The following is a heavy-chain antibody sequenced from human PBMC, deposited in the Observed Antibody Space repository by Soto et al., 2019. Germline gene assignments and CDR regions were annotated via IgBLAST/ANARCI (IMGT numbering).Heavy chain of an antibody. CDR2: IYYTGST. D-gene: IGHD6-6*01. V-gene: IGHV4-59*08. CDR1: GRPITGDY. CDR3: ARQGSSSIYYYGMDV. J-gene: IGHJ6*02. Sequence: SSETLSLTCTVSGRPITGDYWGWIRQPPGKALEYIGHIYYTGSTRYNPSLTSRVTISLDTSREQFSLKLTSVTAADTAVYYCARQGSSSIYYYGMDVWGQGTTVTVSS.